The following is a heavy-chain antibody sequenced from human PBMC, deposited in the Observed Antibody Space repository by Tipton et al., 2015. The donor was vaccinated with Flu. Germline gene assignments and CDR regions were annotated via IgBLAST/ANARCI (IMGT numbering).Heavy chain of an antibody. CDR2: TYYSGST. D-gene: IGHD6-19*01. J-gene: IGHJ4*02. CDR3: ARRGGWSLPLAY. V-gene: IGHV4-59*01. Sequence: TLSLTCTVSGGSISSYYWSWIRLPPGKGLEWIGYTYYSGSTNYNPSLKSRVTISVDTSKNQFSLKLSSVTAADTAVYYCARRGGWSLPLAYWGQGTPVTVSS. CDR1: GGSISSYY.